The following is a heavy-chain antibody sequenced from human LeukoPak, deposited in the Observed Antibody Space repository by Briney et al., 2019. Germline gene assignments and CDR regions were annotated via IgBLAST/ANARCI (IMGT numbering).Heavy chain of an antibody. CDR1: GGSISSYY. D-gene: IGHD3-10*01. V-gene: IGHV4-59*08. CDR2: IYYSGST. Sequence: PSETLSLTCTVSGGSISSYYWSWIRQPPGKGLEWIGYIYYSGSTNYNPSLKSRVTISVDTSKNQFSLELSSVTAADTAVYYCARHLMVRGVIAYYYYGMDVWSQGTTVTVSS. CDR3: ARHLMVRGVIAYYYYGMDV. J-gene: IGHJ6*02.